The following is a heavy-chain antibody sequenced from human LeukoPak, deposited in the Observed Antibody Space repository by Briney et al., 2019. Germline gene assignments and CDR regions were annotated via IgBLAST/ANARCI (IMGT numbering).Heavy chain of an antibody. CDR2: LSWNSGYI. Sequence: GGSLRLSCAASGFTFDDYAMHWVRRAPGKGLEWVSGLSWNSGYIGYADSVKGRFTISRDNAKNSLYLQMNSLRPEDMALYYCARVYGVIDAFDIWGQGTMVTVSS. J-gene: IGHJ3*02. V-gene: IGHV3-9*03. CDR3: ARVYGVIDAFDI. CDR1: GFTFDDYA. D-gene: IGHD4-17*01.